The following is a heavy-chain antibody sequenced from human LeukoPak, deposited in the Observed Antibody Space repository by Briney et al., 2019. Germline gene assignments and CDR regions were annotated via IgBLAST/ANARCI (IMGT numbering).Heavy chain of an antibody. CDR3: ALYSYGSPLFSDY. CDR2: IRYDGNNK. CDR1: GFTFSDYS. D-gene: IGHD5-18*01. J-gene: IGHJ4*02. V-gene: IGHV3-30*02. Sequence: GGSLRLSCAASGFTFSDYSMHWVRQAPGKGLNWVAFIRYDGNNKYYADSVKGRFTISRDNSKNTLYLQMNSLRAEDTAVYYCALYSYGSPLFSDYWGQGTLVTVSS.